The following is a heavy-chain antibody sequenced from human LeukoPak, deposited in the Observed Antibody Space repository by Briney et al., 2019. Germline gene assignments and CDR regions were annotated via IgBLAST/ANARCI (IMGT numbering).Heavy chain of an antibody. CDR1: GGTFSSYA. CDR2: IIPILGIA. V-gene: IGHV1-69*04. J-gene: IGHJ4*02. Sequence: SVKVSCKASGGTFSSYAISWVRQAPGQGLEWMGRIIPILGIANYAQKFQGRVTITADKSTSTAYMELSSLRSEDTAVCYCARGYCSGGSCYWPFDYWGQGTLVTVSS. CDR3: ARGYCSGGSCYWPFDY. D-gene: IGHD2-15*01.